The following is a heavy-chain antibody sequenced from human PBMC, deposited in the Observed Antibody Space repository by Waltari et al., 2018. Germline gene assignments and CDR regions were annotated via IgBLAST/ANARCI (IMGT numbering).Heavy chain of an antibody. V-gene: IGHV4-59*01. J-gene: IGHJ3*02. CDR1: GGSISSYY. CDR2: IYYSGST. Sequence: QVQLQESGPGLVKPSETLSLTCTVSGGSISSYYWRWIRQPPGKGLEWIGYIYYSGSTNYNPSLKSRVTISVDTSKNQFSLKLSSVTAADTAVYYCARDKSIAAAAASGAFDIWGQGTMVTVSS. CDR3: ARDKSIAAAAASGAFDI. D-gene: IGHD6-13*01.